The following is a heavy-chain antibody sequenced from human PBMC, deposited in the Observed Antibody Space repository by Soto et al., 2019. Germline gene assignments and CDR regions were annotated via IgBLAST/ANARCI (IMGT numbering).Heavy chain of an antibody. Sequence: TLSLTCTVSGGSISSGDYYWSWIRQHPGKGLEWIGYIYYSGSTYYNPSLKSRVTISVDTSKKQFSLKLSSVTAADTAVYYCARQADSSSPHFDYWGQGTLVTVSS. J-gene: IGHJ4*02. D-gene: IGHD6-6*01. CDR1: GGSISSGDYY. CDR2: IYYSGST. V-gene: IGHV4-31*03. CDR3: ARQADSSSPHFDY.